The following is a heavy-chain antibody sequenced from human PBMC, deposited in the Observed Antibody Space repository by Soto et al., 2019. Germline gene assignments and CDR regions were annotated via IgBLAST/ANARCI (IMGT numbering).Heavy chain of an antibody. J-gene: IGHJ3*01. V-gene: IGHV3-21*01. CDR2: VGSRTSDI. CDR3: VRDYYDTSGYPNTFDL. D-gene: IGHD3-9*01. CDR1: GFTLGRHT. Sequence: EVQLVGSGGGLVKPGGSLRLSCAASGFTLGRHTMNWVRQTPGKGLEWVSFVGSRTSDIYYADSVKGRFTISRDNAKNSLYLDLTGLRAEDTAVYFCVRDYYDTSGYPNTFDLWGQGTMVTVSA.